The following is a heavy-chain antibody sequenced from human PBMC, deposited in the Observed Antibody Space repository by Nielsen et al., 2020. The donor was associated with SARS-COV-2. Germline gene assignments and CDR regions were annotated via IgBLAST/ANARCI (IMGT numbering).Heavy chain of an antibody. J-gene: IGHJ3*02. CDR1: GGSIDNYY. CDR3: AREHSSSRAFDI. D-gene: IGHD6-6*01. V-gene: IGHV4-59*01. CDR2: IYYSGST. Sequence: SETLSLTCSVSGGSIDNYYWIWIRQPPGKGLEWIGYIYYSGSTNYNPSLKSRVTISVDTSKNQFSLKLSSVTAADTAVYYCAREHSSSRAFDIWGQGTMVTVSS.